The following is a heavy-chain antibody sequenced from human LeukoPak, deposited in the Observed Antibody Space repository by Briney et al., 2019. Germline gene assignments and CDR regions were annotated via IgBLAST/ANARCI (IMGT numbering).Heavy chain of an antibody. J-gene: IGHJ4*02. CDR1: GFTLSSYG. CDR2: ISYDGSNK. Sequence: GGSLRLSCAASGFTLSSYGMHWVRQAPGKGLEWVAVISYDGSNKYYADSVKGRFTISRDNSKNTLYLLMNSLIPEDTAVYYCAREVVSSPSYFDSWGQGTLVTVSS. V-gene: IGHV3-30*03. D-gene: IGHD2-15*01. CDR3: AREVVSSPSYFDS.